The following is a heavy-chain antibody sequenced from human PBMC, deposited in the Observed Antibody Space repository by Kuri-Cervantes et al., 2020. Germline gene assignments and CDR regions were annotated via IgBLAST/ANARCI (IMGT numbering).Heavy chain of an antibody. CDR1: GSSFTSYW. V-gene: IGHV5-51*01. D-gene: IGHD5-18*01. CDR3: AVKGYSYGTHYYYGMDV. J-gene: IGHJ6*02. CDR2: IYPGDSDT. Sequence: GESLKISCKGSGSSFTSYWIGWVRQMPGKGLEWMGIIYPGDSDTRYSPSFQGQVTISADKSISTAYLQWSSLKASDTAMYYCAVKGYSYGTHYYYGMDVWGQGTTVTVSS.